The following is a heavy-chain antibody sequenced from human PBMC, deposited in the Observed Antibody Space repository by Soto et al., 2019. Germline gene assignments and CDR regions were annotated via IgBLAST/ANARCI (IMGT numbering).Heavy chain of an antibody. CDR1: GGSISSSSYY. CDR3: ARHGAGTIIDDAFDI. CDR2: IYYSGST. Sequence: QLQLQESGPGLVKPSETLSLTCTVSGGSISSSSYYWGWIRQPPGKGLEWIGSIYYSGSTYYNPSHKSRVTISVDTSKNQFSLKLSSVTAADTAVYYCARHGAGTIIDDAFDIWGQGTMVTVSS. D-gene: IGHD1-7*01. V-gene: IGHV4-39*01. J-gene: IGHJ3*02.